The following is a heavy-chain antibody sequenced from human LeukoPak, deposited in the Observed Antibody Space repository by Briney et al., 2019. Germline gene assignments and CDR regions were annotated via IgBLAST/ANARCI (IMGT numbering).Heavy chain of an antibody. CDR2: ISGSGGST. D-gene: IGHD3-10*01. CDR1: GFTFSSYA. J-gene: IGHJ4*02. Sequence: PGGSLRLSCAASGFTFSSYAMSWVRQAPGKGLEWVSAISGSGGSTYYADSVKGRFTISRDNSKNTLYLQMNSLRAEDTAVYYCAKDIFDVLWFGESLSPPHFDYWGQGTLVTVSS. CDR3: AKDIFDVLWFGESLSPPHFDY. V-gene: IGHV3-23*01.